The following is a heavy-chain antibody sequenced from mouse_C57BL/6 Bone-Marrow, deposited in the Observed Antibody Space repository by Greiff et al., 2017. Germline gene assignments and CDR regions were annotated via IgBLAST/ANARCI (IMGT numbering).Heavy chain of an antibody. D-gene: IGHD1-1*01. V-gene: IGHV1-50*01. CDR2: IDPSDSYT. J-gene: IGHJ1*03. CDR3: ARDYYYGSSNWYFDV. Sequence: VQLQQPGAELVKPGASVKLSCKASGYTFTSYWMQWVKQRPGQGLEWIGEIDPSDSYTNYNQKFKGKATLTVDTSSSTAYMQLSSLTSEDSAVYYCARDYYYGSSNWYFDVWGTGTTVTVSS. CDR1: GYTFTSYW.